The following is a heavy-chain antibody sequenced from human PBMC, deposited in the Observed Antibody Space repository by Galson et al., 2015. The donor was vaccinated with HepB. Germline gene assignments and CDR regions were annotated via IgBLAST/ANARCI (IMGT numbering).Heavy chain of an antibody. CDR1: GFTFFNYS. V-gene: IGHV3-21*04. J-gene: IGHJ4*02. CDR3: AGSSSSWFHFDNSFDY. D-gene: IGHD6-19*01. CDR2: ISMSSSYI. Sequence: SLRLSCAASGFTFFNYSMNWVRQAPGKGLEWVSSISMSSSYIYYADSVKGRFTISRDNAKKSLFLQMNSLRVEDTAVYYCAGSSSSWFHFDNSFDYWGQGTRVTVSS.